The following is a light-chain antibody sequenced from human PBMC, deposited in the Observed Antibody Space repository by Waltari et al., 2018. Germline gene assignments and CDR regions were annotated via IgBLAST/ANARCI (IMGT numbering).Light chain of an antibody. CDR1: QSVSTK. Sequence: EIVMTQSPDTLSVSPGERATLYCRASQSVSTKLAWYQQTPGQAPRLLIYGASTRATGVPARFSGSGSGTEFTLTISSLQSEDFAIYYCQQYNDWPPLTFGGGTRVEIK. CDR3: QQYNDWPPLT. V-gene: IGKV3-15*01. J-gene: IGKJ4*01. CDR2: GAS.